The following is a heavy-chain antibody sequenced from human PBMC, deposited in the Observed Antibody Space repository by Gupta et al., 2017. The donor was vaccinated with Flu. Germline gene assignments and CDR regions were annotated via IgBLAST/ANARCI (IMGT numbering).Heavy chain of an antibody. CDR1: GGSIRSYY. CDR2: IYTSGST. J-gene: IGHJ5*02. V-gene: IGHV4-4*07. Sequence: QVQLQESGPGLVKPSETLSLTCTVSGGSIRSYYWSWIRQPAGKGLEWIGRIYTSGSTNYNPSLKSRVTMSVDTSKNQFSLKLSSVTAADTAVYYCARDVGHIVVVPAAIVGGFDPWGQGTLVTVSS. D-gene: IGHD2-2*01. CDR3: ARDVGHIVVVPAAIVGGFDP.